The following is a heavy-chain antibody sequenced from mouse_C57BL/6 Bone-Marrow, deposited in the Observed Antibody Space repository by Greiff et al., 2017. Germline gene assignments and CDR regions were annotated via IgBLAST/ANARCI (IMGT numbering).Heavy chain of an antibody. Sequence: VQLQQPGAELVKPGASVKLSCKASGYTFTSYWMHWVKQRPGQGLEWIGMIHPNSGSTNYNEKFKSKATLTVDTSSSTAYMQLSSLTSEDSAVYYCARSTMITTEYYYAMDYWGQGTSGTVSS. CDR1: GYTFTSYW. V-gene: IGHV1-64*01. J-gene: IGHJ4*01. CDR3: ARSTMITTEYYYAMDY. CDR2: IHPNSGST. D-gene: IGHD2-4*01.